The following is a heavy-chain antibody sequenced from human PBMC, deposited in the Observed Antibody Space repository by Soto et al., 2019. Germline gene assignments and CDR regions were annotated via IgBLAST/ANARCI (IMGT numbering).Heavy chain of an antibody. CDR3: AKDRWVVVANYYYYYGMDV. Sequence: GGSLRLSCAASGFTFSSYAMSWVRQAPGKGLEWVSAISGSGGSTYYADSVKGRFTISRDNSKNTLYLQMNSLRAEDTAVYYCAKDRWVVVANYYYYYGMDVWGQGTTVTVSS. D-gene: IGHD3-22*01. CDR2: ISGSGGST. V-gene: IGHV3-23*01. J-gene: IGHJ6*02. CDR1: GFTFSSYA.